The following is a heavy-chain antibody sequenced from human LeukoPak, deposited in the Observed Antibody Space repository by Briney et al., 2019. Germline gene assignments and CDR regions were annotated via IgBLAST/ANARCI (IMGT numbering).Heavy chain of an antibody. CDR3: ARFGSSGTFDS. V-gene: IGHV4-59*01. D-gene: IGHD3-16*01. CDR2: IYYSGST. J-gene: IGHJ4*02. CDR1: GDSIRSYY. Sequence: SETLSLTCTVSGDSIRSYYWSWIRQPPGKGLEWVGYIYYSGSTNYNPSLKSRVTISVDTSKNQFSLKLSSVTAADTAVYYCARFGSSGTFDSWGQGTLVTVSS.